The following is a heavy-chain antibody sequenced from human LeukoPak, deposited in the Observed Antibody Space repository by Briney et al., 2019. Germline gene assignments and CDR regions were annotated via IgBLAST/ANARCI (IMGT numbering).Heavy chain of an antibody. V-gene: IGHV4/OR15-8*01. Sequence: SETLSLTCVVSGGSIDSTNWWNWVRPPPGKGLEWIGEIHHDGRINYNPSLKSRVTLSVDKSKNRFSLRLNSVTVADTAMYYCARSHDHRWGNYPDYWGQGTLVTVSS. D-gene: IGHD3-16*02. CDR1: GGSIDSTNW. J-gene: IGHJ4*02. CDR3: ARSHDHRWGNYPDY. CDR2: IHHDGRI.